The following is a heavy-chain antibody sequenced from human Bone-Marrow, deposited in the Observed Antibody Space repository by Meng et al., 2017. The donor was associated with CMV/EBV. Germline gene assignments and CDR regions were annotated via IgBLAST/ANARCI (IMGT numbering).Heavy chain of an antibody. V-gene: IGHV3-74*01. Sequence: GESLKISCAASGFTFSSYWMHWVRQAPGKGLVWVSRINSDGSSTSYADSVKGRFTISRDNAKNTLYLQMNSLRAEDTAVYYCARDHINYYDSSGTVDYCGQGTLVTVS. D-gene: IGHD3-22*01. CDR2: INSDGSST. CDR1: GFTFSSYW. CDR3: ARDHINYYDSSGTVDY. J-gene: IGHJ4*02.